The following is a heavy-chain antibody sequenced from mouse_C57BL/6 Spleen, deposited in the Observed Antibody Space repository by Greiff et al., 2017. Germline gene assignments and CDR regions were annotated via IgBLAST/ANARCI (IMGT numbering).Heavy chain of an antibody. J-gene: IGHJ2*01. CDR1: GYTFTDYY. V-gene: IGHV1-26*01. D-gene: IGHD1-1*01. Sequence: VQLQQSGPELVKPGASVKISCKASGYTFTDYYMNWVKQSHGKSLEWIGDINPNNGGTSYNQKFKGKATLTVDKSSSTAYMELRSLTSEDSAVYYCARGAPYYYGSSYGYFDYWGQGTTLTVSS. CDR2: INPNNGGT. CDR3: ARGAPYYYGSSYGYFDY.